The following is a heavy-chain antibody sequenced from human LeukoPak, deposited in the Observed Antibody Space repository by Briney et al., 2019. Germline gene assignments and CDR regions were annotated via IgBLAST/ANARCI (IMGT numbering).Heavy chain of an antibody. CDR2: ISSSGDYI. V-gene: IGHV3-21*01. Sequence: GGSLRLSCAASGFSFSIFSMNWVRQAPGKGLEWLSSISSSGDYIYYADSLKGRFTISRDNAKNSLYLQMSSLRAEDTSVYYCARGATVTTDWYSDLWGRGTLVSVSS. CDR3: ARGATVTTDWYSDL. J-gene: IGHJ2*01. CDR1: GFSFSIFS. D-gene: IGHD4-17*01.